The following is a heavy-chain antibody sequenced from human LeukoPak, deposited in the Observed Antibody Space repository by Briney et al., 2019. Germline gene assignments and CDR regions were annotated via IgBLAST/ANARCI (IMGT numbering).Heavy chain of an antibody. V-gene: IGHV4-39*01. CDR1: GGSISSASYF. D-gene: IGHD6-19*01. J-gene: IGHJ4*02. Sequence: TSETLSLTCTVSGGSISSASYFXXWIRQPPGKGXXXIGSVYYSGSTYYNPSLKSRVTMSVDTSKNQFSLKLSSVTAADTAVYYCARLIAVTDNYFDYWGQGTLVTVSS. CDR3: ARLIAVTDNYFDY. CDR2: VYYSGST.